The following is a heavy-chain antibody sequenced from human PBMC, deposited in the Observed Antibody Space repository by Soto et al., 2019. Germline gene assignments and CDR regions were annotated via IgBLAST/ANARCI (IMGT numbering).Heavy chain of an antibody. CDR3: ARTENVGYYQH. V-gene: IGHV4-38-2*01. D-gene: IGHD2-2*03. CDR2: IYHSVTT. CDR1: GCSIASIYH. Sequence: PSDTLSLTCAVSGCSIASIYHCSCIRHPPGRCLECLSSIYHSVTTYYNTSLKSRVTISVDTSKNQFSLNLRSVTAEDSAVYYCARTENVGYYQHFGQRTMVTVS. J-gene: IGHJ1*01.